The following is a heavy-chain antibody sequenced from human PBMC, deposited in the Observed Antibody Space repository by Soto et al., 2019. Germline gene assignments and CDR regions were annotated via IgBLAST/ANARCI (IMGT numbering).Heavy chain of an antibody. CDR1: GFTFRSFT. J-gene: IGHJ5*02. CDR3: TRDASRDSSARGWFDP. V-gene: IGHV3-21*01. CDR2: ISSNSAYI. D-gene: IGHD6-13*01. Sequence: GGSLRLSCAASGFTFRSFTMNWVRQAPGKGLEWVSTISSNSAYIYYTDALRGHFTISRDNAKNSLHLQMNSLRAEDTAVYYCTRDASRDSSARGWFDPWGPGTLVTVSS.